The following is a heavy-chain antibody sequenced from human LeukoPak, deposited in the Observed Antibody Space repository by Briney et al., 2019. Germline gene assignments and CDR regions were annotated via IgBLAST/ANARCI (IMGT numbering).Heavy chain of an antibody. D-gene: IGHD6-13*01. CDR2: IYSGGST. CDR3: ARDRYSSSSNFDY. J-gene: IGHJ4*02. Sequence: GGSLRLSCAASGFTVSSNYMSWVRQAPGKGLEWVSVIYSGGSTYYADSVKGRFTISRDNSKNTLYLQMNSLRAEDTAVHYCARDRYSSSSNFDYWGQGTLVTVSS. V-gene: IGHV3-66*02. CDR1: GFTVSSNY.